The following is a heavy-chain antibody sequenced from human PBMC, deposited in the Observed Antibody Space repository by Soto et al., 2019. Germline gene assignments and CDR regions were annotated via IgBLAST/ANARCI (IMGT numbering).Heavy chain of an antibody. CDR2: ISGSGGST. Sequence: GGSLRLSCAASGFTFSSYAMSWVRQAPGKGLEWVSAISGSGGSTYYADSVKGRFTISRDNSKNTLYLQMNSLRAEDTAVYYCAKAGWNQGYYYYGMDVWGQGTTVTVSS. CDR1: GFTFSSYA. CDR3: AKAGWNQGYYYYGMDV. J-gene: IGHJ6*02. D-gene: IGHD1-1*01. V-gene: IGHV3-23*01.